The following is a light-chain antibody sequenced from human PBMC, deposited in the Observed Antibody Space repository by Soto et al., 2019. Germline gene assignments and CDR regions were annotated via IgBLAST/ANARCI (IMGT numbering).Light chain of an antibody. V-gene: IGKV1-5*03. Sequence: DIQMTQSPSTLSGSVGDRVTITCRASQTISGWLDWYQQKSGKAPKLLIYKASTLKSGVPSRFSGSGSGTEFTLTISSLQPDDFATYYCQHYNSYSEAFGKGTKVE. CDR3: QHYNSYSEA. CDR1: QTISGW. J-gene: IGKJ1*01. CDR2: KAS.